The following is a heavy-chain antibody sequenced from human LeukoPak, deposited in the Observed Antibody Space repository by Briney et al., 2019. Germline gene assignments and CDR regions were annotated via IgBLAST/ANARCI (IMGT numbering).Heavy chain of an antibody. V-gene: IGHV1-69*13. CDR2: IIPIFGTA. D-gene: IGHD3-22*01. Sequence: AASVKVSCKASGSTFSSYAISWVRQAPGQGLEWMGGIIPIFGTANYAQKFHGRVTITADESTSTAYKELRSLRSEDTAVYYCARDYYYYYDSSGSNTGAFDIWGQGTMVTVSS. J-gene: IGHJ3*02. CDR1: GSTFSSYA. CDR3: ARDYYYYYDSSGSNTGAFDI.